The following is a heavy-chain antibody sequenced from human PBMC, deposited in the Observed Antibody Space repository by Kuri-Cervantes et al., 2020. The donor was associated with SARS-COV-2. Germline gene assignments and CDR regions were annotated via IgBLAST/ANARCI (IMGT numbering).Heavy chain of an antibody. V-gene: IGHV4-4*07. CDR2: INTSGTT. CDR1: GGSITTNN. Sequence: ESLKISCTVSGGSITTNNWNWVRQPAGKGLEWIGRINTSGTTNYNPSLKSRVTMSVDTSKNQFSLRLRSVTAADTAVYYCARGGVKSFFYDSFRPISYYYNYKDVWDKGTTVTVSS. J-gene: IGHJ6*03. D-gene: IGHD3-22*01. CDR3: ARGGVKSFFYDSFRPISYYYNYKDV.